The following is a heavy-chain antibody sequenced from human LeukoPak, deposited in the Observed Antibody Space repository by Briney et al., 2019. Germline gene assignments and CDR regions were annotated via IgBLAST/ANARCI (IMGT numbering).Heavy chain of an antibody. V-gene: IGHV1-2*06. Sequence: VASVKVSCKSSGYTFTGYYMHWVRQAPGQGLEWMGRINPNTGATNYAQRFQGRVTMTRDTSISTAYMELSRLRSDDTAVYYCAPSAEAYYFDYWGQGTLVTVSS. CDR3: APSAEAYYFDY. CDR1: GYTFTGYY. CDR2: INPNTGAT. J-gene: IGHJ4*02.